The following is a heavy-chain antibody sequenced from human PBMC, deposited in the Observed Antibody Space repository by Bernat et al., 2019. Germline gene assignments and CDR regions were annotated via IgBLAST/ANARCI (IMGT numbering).Heavy chain of an antibody. CDR3: ARRPGYYFDY. V-gene: IGHV4-39*01. Sequence: QLQLQESGPGLVKPSETMSLTCTVSGGSISSSSYYWGWIRQPPGKGLEWIGSIYYSGSTYYNPSLKSRVTISVDTSKNQFSLKLSSVTAADTAVYYCARRPGYYFDYWGQGTLVTVSS. CDR1: GGSISSSSYY. D-gene: IGHD3-10*01. CDR2: IYYSGST. J-gene: IGHJ4*02.